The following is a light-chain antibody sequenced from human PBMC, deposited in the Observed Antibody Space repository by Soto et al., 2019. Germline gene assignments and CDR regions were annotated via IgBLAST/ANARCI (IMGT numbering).Light chain of an antibody. Sequence: DIPMTQSPSSLSASVGDRVTITCRASQSISSYLNWYQQKPGKAPKLLIYAASSLQSGVPSRFSDSGSGTDFTLTISSLQPEDVAYYYCQQSYSTPYSFGRGTELEIK. V-gene: IGKV1-39*01. J-gene: IGKJ2*01. CDR3: QQSYSTPYS. CDR1: QSISSY. CDR2: AAS.